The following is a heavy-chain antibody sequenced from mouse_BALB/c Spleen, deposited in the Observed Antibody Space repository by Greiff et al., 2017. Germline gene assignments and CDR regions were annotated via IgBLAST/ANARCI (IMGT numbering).Heavy chain of an antibody. CDR2: IYPGSGNT. Sequence: QVQLQQSGAELARPGASVKLSCKASGYTFTDYYINWVKQRTGQGLEWIGEIYPGSGNTYYNEKFKGKATLTADKSSSTAYMQRSSLTSEDSAVYFCARGDYYGYFAYWGQGTLVTVSA. CDR1: GYTFTDYY. CDR3: ARGDYYGYFAY. J-gene: IGHJ3*01. D-gene: IGHD1-2*01. V-gene: IGHV1-77*01.